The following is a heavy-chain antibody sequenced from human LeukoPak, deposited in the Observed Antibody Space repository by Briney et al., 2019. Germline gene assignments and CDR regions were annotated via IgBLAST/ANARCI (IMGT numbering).Heavy chain of an antibody. Sequence: AGGSLRLSCAASGFSVSNKYMSWVRQAPGKGLEWVSVIYTGGDTYYADSVGGRFTISRDNSKNTVNLQMNSLRAEDTALYYCAGGQMFTSGGFDDWGQGTLVTVSS. CDR3: AGGQMFTSGGFDD. CDR2: IYTGGDT. D-gene: IGHD6-19*01. V-gene: IGHV3-53*01. CDR1: GFSVSNKY. J-gene: IGHJ4*02.